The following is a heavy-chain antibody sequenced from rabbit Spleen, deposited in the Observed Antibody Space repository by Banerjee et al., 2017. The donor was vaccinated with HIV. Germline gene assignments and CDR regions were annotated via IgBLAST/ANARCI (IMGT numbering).Heavy chain of an antibody. J-gene: IGHJ6*01. D-gene: IGHD7-1*01. CDR2: IDPVFGRT. CDR1: GFSFSNNYY. V-gene: IGHV1S45*01. CDR3: ARDTGTSFSTYGMDL. Sequence: QEQLVESGGGLVQPEGSLTLTCTTSGFSFSNNYYMCWVRQAPGKGLEWIGYIDPVFGRTYYASWVNGRFTISKTSSTTMTLQMTSLTAADTATYFCARDTGTSFSTYGMDLWGPGTLVTVS.